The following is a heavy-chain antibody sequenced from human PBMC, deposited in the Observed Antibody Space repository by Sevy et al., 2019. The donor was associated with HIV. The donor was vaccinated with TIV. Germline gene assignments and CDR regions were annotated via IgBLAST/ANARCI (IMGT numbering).Heavy chain of an antibody. D-gene: IGHD1-26*01. CDR1: GFTFSDYY. CDR3: ARGLVGANFGTDY. CDR2: ISFSSNYT. V-gene: IGHV3-11*06. J-gene: IGHJ4*02. Sequence: GGSLRLSCSASGFTFSDYYMNWIRQAPGKGLEWISYISFSSNYTMYADSVTGRFTISRDNAKNSLYLQMNSLRAEDTAVYYCARGLVGANFGTDYWGQGSLVTVSS.